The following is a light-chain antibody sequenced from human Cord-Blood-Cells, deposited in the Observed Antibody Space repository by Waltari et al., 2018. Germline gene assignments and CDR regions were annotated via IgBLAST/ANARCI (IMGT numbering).Light chain of an antibody. CDR3: QQSYSTPYT. V-gene: IGKV1-39*01. CDR1: QSIRSY. CDR2: AAS. J-gene: IGKJ2*01. Sequence: DIQMTQSPSSLSASVGDRVTITCRASQSIRSYLNWYQQKPGKDPKLLIYAASSLQSGVPSRFSGSGSGTDFTLTISSLQPEDFATYYCQQSYSTPYTFGQGTKLEIK.